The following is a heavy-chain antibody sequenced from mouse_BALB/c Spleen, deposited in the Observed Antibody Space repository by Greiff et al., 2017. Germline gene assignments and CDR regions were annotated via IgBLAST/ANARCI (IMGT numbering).Heavy chain of an antibody. D-gene: IGHD2-1*01. V-gene: IGHV2-6-7*01. Sequence: VKVVESGPGLVAPSQSLSITCTVSGFSLTGYGVTWVRQPPGKGLEWLGMIWGDGSTDYNSALKSRLSISKDNSKSQVFLKMNSLQTDDTARYYCARDYGNYAMDDWGQGTSVTVSS. J-gene: IGHJ4*01. CDR2: IWGDGST. CDR3: ARDYGNYAMDD. CDR1: GFSLTGYG.